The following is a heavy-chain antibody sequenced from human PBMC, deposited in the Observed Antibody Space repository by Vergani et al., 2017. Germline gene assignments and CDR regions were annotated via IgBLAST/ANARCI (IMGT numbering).Heavy chain of an antibody. V-gene: IGHV3-23*01. D-gene: IGHD2-2*01. Sequence: EVQLLESGGGLVQPGGSLRLTCAASEFTFSNYAMNWVRQAPGKGLEWVSGISGSGVSAYYTDSVKGRFTISRDNSKNMLFLQMNNLRTEDTAIYYCARDGWAEYQLLPFDYWGQGTLVTVSS. CDR1: EFTFSNYA. CDR3: ARDGWAEYQLLPFDY. CDR2: ISGSGVSA. J-gene: IGHJ4*02.